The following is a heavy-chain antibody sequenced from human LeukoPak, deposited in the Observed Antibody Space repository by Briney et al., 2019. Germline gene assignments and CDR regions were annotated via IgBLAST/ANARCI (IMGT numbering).Heavy chain of an antibody. V-gene: IGHV1-46*01. CDR2: INPSDGTT. J-gene: IGHJ4*02. D-gene: IGHD4-17*01. CDR3: ASYDYGDYREGY. CDR1: GYTFTSYN. Sequence: ASVKVSCKASGYTFTSYNMHWVRQAPGQGLEWMGIINPSDGTTNYAQTFQGRVTMTRDTSTSTAYMELRSLRSDDTAVYYCASYDYGDYREGYWGQGTLVTVSS.